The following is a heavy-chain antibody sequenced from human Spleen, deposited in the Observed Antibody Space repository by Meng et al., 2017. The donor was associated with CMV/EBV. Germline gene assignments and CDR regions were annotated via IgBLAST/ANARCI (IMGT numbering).Heavy chain of an antibody. CDR2: IKPNSGGT. Sequence: VQRGQSGGEGKKPEASVKGSCKASGYTFTGYYMHWVRQAPRQGLEWMGWIKPNSGGTNYAQKFQGRVTMTRDTSISTAYMELSRLRSDDTAVYYCAREAPRAVGPYFDLWGRGTLVTVSS. CDR1: GYTFTGYY. V-gene: IGHV1-2*02. J-gene: IGHJ2*01. CDR3: AREAPRAVGPYFDL. D-gene: IGHD6-19*01.